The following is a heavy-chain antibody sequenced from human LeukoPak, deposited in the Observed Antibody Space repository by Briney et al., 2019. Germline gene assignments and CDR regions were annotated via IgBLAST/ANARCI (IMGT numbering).Heavy chain of an antibody. V-gene: IGHV4-39*01. CDR3: ARGGGPVSKGLESHYYFDY. J-gene: IGHJ4*02. CDR2: IYYSGST. D-gene: IGHD3-16*01. CDR1: GGSISSSSYY. Sequence: SETLSLTCTVSGGSISSSSYYWGWIRQPPGKGLEWIGSIYYSGSTYYNPSLKSRDTISVDTSKNQFSLKLSSVTAADTAVYYCARGGGPVSKGLESHYYFDYWGQGTLVTVSS.